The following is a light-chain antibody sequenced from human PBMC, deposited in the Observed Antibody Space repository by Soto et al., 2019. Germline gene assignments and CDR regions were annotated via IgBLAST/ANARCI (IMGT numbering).Light chain of an antibody. CDR1: SSDVADYNY. V-gene: IGLV2-8*01. J-gene: IGLJ3*02. CDR2: EVS. CDR3: SSYAGSNNWV. Sequence: QSALTQPPSASGSPGQSVTISCTGTSSDVADYNYVSWYQQYPGKAPKLMIYEVSKRPSRVPDRFSGSKSGNTASLAVSGLQAEDEADYYCSSYAGSNNWVFGGGTKLTVL.